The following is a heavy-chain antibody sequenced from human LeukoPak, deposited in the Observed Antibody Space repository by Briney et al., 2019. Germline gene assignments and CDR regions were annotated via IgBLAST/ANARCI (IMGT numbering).Heavy chain of an antibody. Sequence: GGSLRLSRAASGFTFSSYAMHWVRQAPGKGLEWVAVISYDGSNKYYADSVKGRFTISRDNSKNTLYLQMNSLRAEDTAVYYCARDLVPTVALGTSLWYWGQGTLVTVSS. CDR3: ARDLVPTVALGTSLWY. J-gene: IGHJ4*02. CDR1: GFTFSSYA. D-gene: IGHD4-23*01. V-gene: IGHV3-30-3*01. CDR2: ISYDGSNK.